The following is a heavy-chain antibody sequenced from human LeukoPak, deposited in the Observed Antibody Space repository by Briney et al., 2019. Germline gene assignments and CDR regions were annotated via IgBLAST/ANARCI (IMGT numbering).Heavy chain of an antibody. CDR3: ARAGCGGDCPPVWFDP. D-gene: IGHD2-21*02. CDR1: GGSISSYY. J-gene: IGHJ5*02. V-gene: IGHV4-59*01. CDR2: IYYSGST. Sequence: PETLSLTCTVSGGSISSYYWSWIRQPPGKGLEWIGYIYYSGSTNYNPSLKSRVTISVDTSKNQFSLKLSSVTAADTAVYYCARAGCGGDCPPVWFDPWGQGTLVTDSS.